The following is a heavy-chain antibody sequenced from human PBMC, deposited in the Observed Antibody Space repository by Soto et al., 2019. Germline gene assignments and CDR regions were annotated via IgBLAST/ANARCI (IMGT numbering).Heavy chain of an antibody. CDR1: GGYFSGYY. V-gene: IGHV4-34*01. CDR3: ASPGIAVAANYGMDV. Sequence: SVTLSLTCAVYGGYFSGYYWSWIRQPPGKGLEWIGEINHSGSTNYNPSLKSRVTISVDTSKNQFSLKLSSVTAADTAVYYCASPGIAVAANYGMDVWGQGTTVTVSS. D-gene: IGHD6-19*01. CDR2: INHSGST. J-gene: IGHJ6*02.